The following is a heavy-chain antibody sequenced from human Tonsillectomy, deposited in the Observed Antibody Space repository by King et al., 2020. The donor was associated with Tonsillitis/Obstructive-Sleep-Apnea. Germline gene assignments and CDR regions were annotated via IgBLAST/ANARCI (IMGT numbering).Heavy chain of an antibody. D-gene: IGHD6-13*01. CDR3: AKTKGGIAGSGPAA. CDR2: ISASGVGT. CDR1: GFTFNSYA. Sequence: VQLVESGGGLVQPGESLRLSCAASGFTFNSYALTWVRQAPGKGLEWVSSISASGVGTHYADSVKGRFTISRDDSKNTLFLQMNSLRADDTAVYYCAKTKGGIAGSGPAAGGQGTLVTVAS. V-gene: IGHV3-23*04. J-gene: IGHJ4*02.